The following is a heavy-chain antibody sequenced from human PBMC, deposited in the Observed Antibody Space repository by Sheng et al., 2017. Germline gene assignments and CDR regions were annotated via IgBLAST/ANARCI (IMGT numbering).Heavy chain of an antibody. CDR3: ARGAGNYYGSGPDAFDI. CDR1: GFTFSSYA. CDR2: VSGSGGST. V-gene: IGHV3-23*01. D-gene: IGHD3-10*01. J-gene: IGHJ3*02. Sequence: EVQLLESGGGLVQPGGSLRLSCAASGFTFSSYAMSWVRQAPGKGLEWVSAVSGSGGSTYYADSVKGRFTISRDNSKNTLYLQMNSLRVEDTAVYYCARGAGNYYGSGPDAFDIWGQGTMVTVSS.